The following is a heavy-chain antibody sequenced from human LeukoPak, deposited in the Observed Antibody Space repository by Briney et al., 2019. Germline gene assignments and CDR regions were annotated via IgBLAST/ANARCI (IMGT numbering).Heavy chain of an antibody. CDR2: IIPIFGTA. CDR3: ARGGCSSTSCPPYDAFDI. Sequence: ASVKVSCKASGGTFSSYAISWVRQAPGQGLEWMGGIIPIFGTANYAQKFQGRVTITTDESTSTAYMELSSLRSEDTAVYYCARGGCSSTSCPPYDAFDIWGQGTMVTVSS. CDR1: GGTFSSYA. J-gene: IGHJ3*02. D-gene: IGHD2-2*01. V-gene: IGHV1-69*05.